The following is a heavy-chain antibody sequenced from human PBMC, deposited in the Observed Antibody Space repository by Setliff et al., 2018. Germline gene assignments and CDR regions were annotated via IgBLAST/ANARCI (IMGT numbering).Heavy chain of an antibody. D-gene: IGHD6-19*01. J-gene: IGHJ4*02. Sequence: SETLSLTCTVSGGSVNSGYDNWNWLRQPAGKGLEWIGHIYTSWSTNYNPSLKSRVTISVDTSKNQFSLKLSSLTAADTAVYYCVRDPPNSGWAFDYWGQGTLVTVSS. CDR2: IYTSWST. CDR1: GGSVNSGYDN. CDR3: VRDPPNSGWAFDY. V-gene: IGHV4-61*09.